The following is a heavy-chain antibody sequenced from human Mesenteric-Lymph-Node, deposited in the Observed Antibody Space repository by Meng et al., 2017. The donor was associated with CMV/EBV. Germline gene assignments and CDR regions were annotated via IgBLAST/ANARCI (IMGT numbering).Heavy chain of an antibody. CDR3: RWWGGITAADY. D-gene: IGHD5-24*01. J-gene: IGHJ4*02. Sequence: TYAVAGGFLSCSEWWSWVRQPPGKGLVGIGEINNRGSTNDSPSLKRRVTISVDKSRKQLSLILRSVSAADTAVYYWRWWGGITAADYWGQGTLVTVSS. CDR2: INNRGST. CDR1: GGFLSCSEW. V-gene: IGHV4-4*02.